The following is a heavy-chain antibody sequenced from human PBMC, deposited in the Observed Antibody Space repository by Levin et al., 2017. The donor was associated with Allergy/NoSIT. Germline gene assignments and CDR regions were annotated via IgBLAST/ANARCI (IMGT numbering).Heavy chain of an antibody. V-gene: IGHV3-66*01. Sequence: GGSLRLSCAASGFTVSSNYMTWVRQAPGKGLEWVSVIYSGGSTYYADSVKGRFTISRDNSKNTLYLQMNSLRAEDTAVYYCARGTDPYYYDSSGYYWLAFDIWGQGTMVTVSS. J-gene: IGHJ3*02. D-gene: IGHD3-22*01. CDR2: IYSGGST. CDR1: GFTVSSNY. CDR3: ARGTDPYYYDSSGYYWLAFDI.